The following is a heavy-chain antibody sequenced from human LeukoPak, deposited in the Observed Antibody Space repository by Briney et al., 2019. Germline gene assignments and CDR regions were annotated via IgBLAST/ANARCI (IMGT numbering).Heavy chain of an antibody. Sequence: PSETLSLTCTVSGGSISSYYWSWIRQHPGKGLEWIGYIYYSGSTYYNPSLKSRVTISVDTSKNQFSLKLSSVTAADTAVYYCAREVNYYDSSDGYFDYWGQGTLVTVSS. CDR3: AREVNYYDSSDGYFDY. D-gene: IGHD3-22*01. CDR2: IYYSGST. J-gene: IGHJ4*02. V-gene: IGHV4-59*06. CDR1: GGSISSYY.